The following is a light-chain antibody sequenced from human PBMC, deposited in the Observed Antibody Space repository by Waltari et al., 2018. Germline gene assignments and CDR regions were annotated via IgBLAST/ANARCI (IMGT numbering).Light chain of an antibody. Sequence: QSALTQPASVSGSPRQPITLSCPGTSSAIGPYNYVSLYQQHPGKAPRLILYDVSSRPSGVPNRFSGSKSGNTASLTISGVQADDDADYYCSSYAGGNSLGIFGAGTKLTVL. CDR1: SSAIGPYNY. CDR2: DVS. V-gene: IGLV2-14*03. J-gene: IGLJ2*01. CDR3: SSYAGGNSLGI.